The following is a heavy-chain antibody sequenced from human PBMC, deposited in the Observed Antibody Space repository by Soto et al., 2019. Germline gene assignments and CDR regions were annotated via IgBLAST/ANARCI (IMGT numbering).Heavy chain of an antibody. J-gene: IGHJ6*02. D-gene: IGHD2-2*03. CDR1: GFTFSGSA. V-gene: IGHV3-73*02. Sequence: EVQLVESGGGLVQPGGSLKLSCAASGFTFSGSAMHWVRQASGKGLEWVGRIRSKANSYATAYAASVKGRFTISRADSKNTSYLKMKRLKTEATAVYYCTAAVNGYCRSTSCRHYYYYGMDVWGQGTTVTVSS. CDR2: IRSKANSYAT. CDR3: TAAVNGYCRSTSCRHYYYYGMDV.